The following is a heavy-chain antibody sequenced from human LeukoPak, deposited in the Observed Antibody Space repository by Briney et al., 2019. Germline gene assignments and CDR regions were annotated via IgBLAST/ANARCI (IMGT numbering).Heavy chain of an antibody. V-gene: IGHV1-8*01. D-gene: IGHD2-2*02. CDR1: GYTFTSYD. Sequence: ASVKVSCKASGYTFTSYDINWVRQATGQGLEWMGWMNPNSGNTGYAQKFQGRVNMTRNTSISTAYMELSSLRSEDTAVYYCARAGGQLLYWGYYYYGMDVWGQGTTVTVSS. CDR3: ARAGGQLLYWGYYYYGMDV. J-gene: IGHJ6*02. CDR2: MNPNSGNT.